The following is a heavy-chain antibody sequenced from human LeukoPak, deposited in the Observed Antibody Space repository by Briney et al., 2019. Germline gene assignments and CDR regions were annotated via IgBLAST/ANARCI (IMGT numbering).Heavy chain of an antibody. Sequence: SETLSLTCAVSGGSINIGPYSWSWIRQPPGKGLEWIGYIYYSGSTYYNPSLESRVTISLDTSQNRFSLRLRSLTAADTAVYYCARRTVTNGWFRIDYWGQGSLVIVSS. CDR3: ARRTVTNGWFRIDY. V-gene: IGHV4-30-2*01. CDR1: GGSINIGPYS. J-gene: IGHJ4*02. CDR2: IYYSGST. D-gene: IGHD6-19*01.